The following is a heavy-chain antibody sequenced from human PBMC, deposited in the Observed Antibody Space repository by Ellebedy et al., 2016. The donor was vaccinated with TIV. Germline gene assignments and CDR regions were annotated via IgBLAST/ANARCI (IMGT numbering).Heavy chain of an antibody. CDR1: GFTFNNYA. CDR3: ARVHVASNFGAGSYYYSDY. D-gene: IGHD3-10*01. CDR2: ISGSGGST. V-gene: IGHV3-23*01. J-gene: IGHJ4*02. Sequence: GGSLRLXXAASGFTFNNYAMSWVRQAPGKGLEWVSAISGSGGSTYYADSVRGRFTISRDSSKNTLYLQMNSLRAEDTAVYYCARVHVASNFGAGSYYYSDYWGQGTLVTVSS.